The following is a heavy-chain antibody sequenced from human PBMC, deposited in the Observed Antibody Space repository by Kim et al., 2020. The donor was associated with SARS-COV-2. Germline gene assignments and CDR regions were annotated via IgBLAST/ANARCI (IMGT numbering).Heavy chain of an antibody. J-gene: IGHJ4*02. CDR1: GGSISSSSYY. CDR2: IYYSGST. CDR3: ARHFGSWYYVDY. D-gene: IGHD6-13*01. V-gene: IGHV4-39*01. Sequence: SETLSLTCTVSGGSISSSSYYWGWIRQPPGKGLEWIGSIYYSGSTYYNPSLKSRVTISVDTSKNQFSLKLSSVTAADTAVYYCARHFGSWYYVDYWGQGTLVTVSS.